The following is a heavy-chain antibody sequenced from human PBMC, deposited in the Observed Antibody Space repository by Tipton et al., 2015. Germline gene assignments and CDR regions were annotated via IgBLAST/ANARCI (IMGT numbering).Heavy chain of an antibody. CDR2: ISGSGDMT. Sequence: GSLRLSCAASGFTFSTYGMSWVRQAPGKGLEWVSGISGSGDMTYYADSVKGRFSISRDNSKNTLFLQMNSLRAEDTAVYYCAKCIWGTGTHINPRDYWGPGTLVTVSS. V-gene: IGHV3-23*01. J-gene: IGHJ4*02. CDR3: AKCIWGTGTHINPRDY. D-gene: IGHD1-1*01. CDR1: GFTFSTYG.